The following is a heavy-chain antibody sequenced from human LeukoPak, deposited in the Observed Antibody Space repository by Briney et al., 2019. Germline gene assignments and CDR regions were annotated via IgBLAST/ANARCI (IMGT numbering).Heavy chain of an antibody. V-gene: IGHV1-8*01. CDR3: VEVGFGDAFDI. CDR2: MNPNSGNT. J-gene: IGHJ3*02. Sequence: GASVKVSCKASGYTFTSYDMNWVRQATGQGLEWMGWMNPNSGNTGYAQKFQGRVTMTRNTSISTAYMELSSLRSEDTAVYYCVEVGFGDAFDIWGQGTMVTVSS. CDR1: GYTFTSYD. D-gene: IGHD3-16*01.